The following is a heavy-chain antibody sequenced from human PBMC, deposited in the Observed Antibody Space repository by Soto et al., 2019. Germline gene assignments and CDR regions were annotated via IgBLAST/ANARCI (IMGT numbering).Heavy chain of an antibody. Sequence: QVQLQQWGAGLLKPSETLSLTCAVYGGSFSGYYWSWIRQPPGKGLEWIGEINHSGSTNYNPSLKSRVTISVDTSKNQFSLKLSSVTAADTAVYYCARGYYRGYYYYYGMDVRGQGTTVTVSS. D-gene: IGHD3-10*01. CDR2: INHSGST. V-gene: IGHV4-34*01. CDR1: GGSFSGYY. CDR3: ARGYYRGYYYYYGMDV. J-gene: IGHJ6*02.